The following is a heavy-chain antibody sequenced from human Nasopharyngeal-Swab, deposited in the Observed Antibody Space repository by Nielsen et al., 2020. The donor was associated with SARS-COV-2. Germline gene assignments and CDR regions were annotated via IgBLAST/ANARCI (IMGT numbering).Heavy chain of an antibody. D-gene: IGHD6-13*01. CDR3: ARSRYTSSWYGVRNWFDP. CDR2: TNHSGRT. J-gene: IGHJ5*02. CDR1: GGSFSGYY. Sequence: SETLSLTCAVYGGSFSGYYWNWIRQPPGKGLEWIGETNHSGRTNYNPSLKSRVTISLDTSKNQFSLKLSSVTAADTAVYYCARSRYTSSWYGVRNWFDPWGQGTLVTVSS. V-gene: IGHV4-34*01.